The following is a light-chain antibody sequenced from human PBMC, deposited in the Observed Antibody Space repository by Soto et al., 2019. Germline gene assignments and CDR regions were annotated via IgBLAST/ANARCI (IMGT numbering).Light chain of an antibody. CDR1: RSNSDSC. J-gene: IGKJ3*01. CDR2: GTA. Sequence: LTQSPATLSLSPGDRATLSCRASRSNSDSCLFWYQQKPGQAPRLLIYGTAIRATGVSDRFSGSGSATEFTLPISRLEPEDVAVDYCQHYDSSPLFTFGPGTKVDIK. V-gene: IGKV3-20*01. CDR3: QHYDSSPLFT.